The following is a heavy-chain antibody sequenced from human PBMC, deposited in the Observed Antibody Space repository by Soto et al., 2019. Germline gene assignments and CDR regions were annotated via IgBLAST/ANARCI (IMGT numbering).Heavy chain of an antibody. V-gene: IGHV1-69*06. CDR1: GGTFSSYA. J-gene: IGHJ4*02. CDR3: AFRLFRRGMVVAATEGRGDY. CDR2: IIPIFGTA. D-gene: IGHD2-15*01. Sequence: QVQLVQSGAEVKKPGSSVKVSCKASGGTFSSYAISWVRQAPGQGLEWMGGIIPIFGTANYAQKFQGRVTITADKSTSTAYMELSSLRSEDTAVYYCAFRLFRRGMVVAATEGRGDYWGQGTLVTVSS.